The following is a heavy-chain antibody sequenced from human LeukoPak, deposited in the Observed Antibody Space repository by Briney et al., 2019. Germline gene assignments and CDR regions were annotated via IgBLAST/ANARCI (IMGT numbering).Heavy chain of an antibody. CDR2: ISTYDGDT. V-gene: IGHV1-18*01. J-gene: IGHJ4*02. CDR1: GYTFTSYG. D-gene: IGHD3-16*01. CDR3: AREGLGELTLDY. Sequence: ASVKVSCKASGYTFTSYGISWVRQAPGQGLEWMGWISTYDGDTNYAQKLQGRVTMTTDTSTNTAYMELRSLRSDDTAVYYCAREGLGELTLDYWGQGTLVTVSS.